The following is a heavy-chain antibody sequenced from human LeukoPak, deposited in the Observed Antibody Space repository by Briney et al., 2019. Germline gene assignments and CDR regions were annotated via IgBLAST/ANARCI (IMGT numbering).Heavy chain of an antibody. Sequence: SETLSLTCTVSGGSISSYYWSWIRQPPGKGLEWIGYIYYSGSTNYNPSLKSRVTISVDTSKNQFSLKLSSVTAADTAVYYCARGVRNYYDSSGYYPFDYWGQGTLVTVSS. CDR3: ARGVRNYYDSSGYYPFDY. V-gene: IGHV4-59*01. J-gene: IGHJ4*02. CDR1: GGSISSYY. D-gene: IGHD3-22*01. CDR2: IYYSGST.